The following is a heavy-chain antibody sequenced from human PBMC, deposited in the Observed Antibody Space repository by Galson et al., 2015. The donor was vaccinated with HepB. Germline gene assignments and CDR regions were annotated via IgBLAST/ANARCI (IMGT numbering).Heavy chain of an antibody. J-gene: IGHJ2*01. V-gene: IGHV4-59*01. CDR2: IYYSGST. CDR3: ARIPSTTVTRYFDL. D-gene: IGHD4-17*01. Sequence: SETLSLTCTVSGGSISSYYWSWIRQPPGKGLEWIGYIYYSGSTNYNPSLKSRVTISVDTSKNQFSLKLSSVTAADTAVYYCARIPSTTVTRYFDLWGRGTLVTVSS. CDR1: GGSISSYY.